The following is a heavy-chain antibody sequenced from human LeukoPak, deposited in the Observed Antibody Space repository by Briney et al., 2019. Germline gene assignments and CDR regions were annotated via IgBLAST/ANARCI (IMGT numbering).Heavy chain of an antibody. V-gene: IGHV3-30*18. J-gene: IGHJ4*02. CDR1: GFTFSSYG. Sequence: PGGSLRLSCAASGFTFSSYGMHWVRQAPGKGPEWVAVISYDGTKETYADSVRGRFTISRDNSKNTLFLQMNSLRPEDTAVYYCAKELKVGATIFDSWGQGTLVTVSS. D-gene: IGHD1-26*01. CDR2: ISYDGTKE. CDR3: AKELKVGATIFDS.